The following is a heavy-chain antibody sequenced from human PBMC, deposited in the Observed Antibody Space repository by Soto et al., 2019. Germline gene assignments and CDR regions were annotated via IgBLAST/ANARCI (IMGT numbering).Heavy chain of an antibody. V-gene: IGHV4-30-2*01. J-gene: IGHJ4*02. CDR1: GGSVSSGGYS. Sequence: SETLSLTCSVSGGSVSSGGYSWSWIRQPPGKGLEWIGFISPSGSPDYNPSLKSRVTISVDRSKNQISLELSSVTAADTAVYYCTRGVLAWGPGTLVTGSS. CDR2: ISPSGSP. CDR3: TRGVLA. D-gene: IGHD2-8*01.